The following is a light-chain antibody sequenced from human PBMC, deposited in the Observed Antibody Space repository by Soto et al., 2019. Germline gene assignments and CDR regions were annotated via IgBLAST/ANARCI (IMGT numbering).Light chain of an antibody. CDR3: QRYYNAPFT. Sequence: IQMTQSPSSLSASVGDRVTITCRASQGIRNDLGWYQQKPGKAPKLLIYAASTLESGIPPRFSGSGSGTDFTLTINNLQPEDVATYYCQRYYNAPFTFGGGTKVEIK. CDR2: AAS. V-gene: IGKV1-27*01. CDR1: QGIRND. J-gene: IGKJ4*01.